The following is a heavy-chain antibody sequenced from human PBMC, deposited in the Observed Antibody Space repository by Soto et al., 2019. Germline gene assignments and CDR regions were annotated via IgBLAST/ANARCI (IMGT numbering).Heavy chain of an antibody. V-gene: IGHV6-1*01. D-gene: IGHD3-10*01. CDR1: GDNVSSYSAA. CDR3: VRDRYSSSGWFDP. J-gene: IGHJ5*02. CDR2: TYYRSRFFS. Sequence: PSQTLSLTCAISGDNVSSYSAAWNWIRQSPSGGLEWLGRTYYRSRFFSDYAESVKSRIIINPDTSKNQFSLQLKSVTPEDTAVYYCVRDRYSSSGWFDPWGQGTPVTVSS.